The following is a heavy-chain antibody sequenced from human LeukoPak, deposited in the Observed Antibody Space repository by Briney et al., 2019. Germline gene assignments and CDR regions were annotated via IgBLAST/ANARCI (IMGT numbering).Heavy chain of an antibody. Sequence: SVKVSCKASGGTFSSYAISWVRQAPGQGLEWMGWIIPIFGTANYAQKFQGRVTITADKSTSTAYMELSSLRSEDTAVYYCARGNTTRGGDYGMDVWGKGTTVTVSS. CDR2: IIPIFGTA. J-gene: IGHJ6*04. CDR1: GGTFSSYA. D-gene: IGHD3-16*01. V-gene: IGHV1-69*06. CDR3: ARGNTTRGGDYGMDV.